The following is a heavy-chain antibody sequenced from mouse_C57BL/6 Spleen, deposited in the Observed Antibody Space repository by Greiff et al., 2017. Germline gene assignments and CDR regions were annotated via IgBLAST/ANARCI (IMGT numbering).Heavy chain of an antibody. CDR3: AREGNGNYGAMDY. Sequence: VESEGGLVQPGSSMKLSCTASGFTFSDYYMAWVRQVPEKGLEWVANINYDGSSTYYLDSLKSRFIISRDNAKNILYLQMSSLKSEDTATYYCAREGNGNYGAMDYWGQGTSVTVSS. D-gene: IGHD2-1*01. V-gene: IGHV5-16*01. CDR2: INYDGSST. J-gene: IGHJ4*01. CDR1: GFTFSDYY.